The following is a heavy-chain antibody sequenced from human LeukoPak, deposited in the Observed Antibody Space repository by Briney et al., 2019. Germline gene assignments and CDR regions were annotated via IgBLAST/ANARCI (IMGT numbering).Heavy chain of an antibody. D-gene: IGHD1-26*01. CDR1: GGSISSSSYY. J-gene: IGHJ4*02. V-gene: IGHV4-39*07. Sequence: SETLSLTCTVSGGSISSSSYYWGWIRQPPGKGLEWIGSIYYSGSTYYNPSLKSRVTISVDKSKNQFSLKLSSVTAADTAVYYCARDLGSYPGDWGQGTLVTVSS. CDR3: ARDLGSYPGD. CDR2: IYYSGST.